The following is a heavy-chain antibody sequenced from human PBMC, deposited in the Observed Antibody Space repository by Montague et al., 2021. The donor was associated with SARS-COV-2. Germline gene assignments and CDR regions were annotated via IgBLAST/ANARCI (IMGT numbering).Heavy chain of an antibody. CDR1: GFGFNNYW. CDR3: ARDQNYDRSGQYYDVFDL. J-gene: IGHJ3*01. V-gene: IGHV3-7*01. Sequence: SLRLSCAASGFGFNNYWMAWVRQTPGKGLEWVANIRKDATKISYVDSVKGRFTISRDNAKNSLYLEMNSLRAEDTAVYYCARDQNYDRSGQYYDVFDLWGQGTMVAVSS. CDR2: IRKDATKI. D-gene: IGHD3-22*01.